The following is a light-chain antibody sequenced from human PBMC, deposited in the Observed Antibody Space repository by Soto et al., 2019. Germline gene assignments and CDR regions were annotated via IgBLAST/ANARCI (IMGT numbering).Light chain of an antibody. CDR1: QSIRSY. CDR3: QQSSSTPRGT. Sequence: DIQMTQSPSSLSASVGDRVTITCRASQSIRSYLNWYQQKPGKAPKLLIYAASSLQSGVPSRFSGSGSGTEFILTISSLQPEDFATYYCQQSSSTPRGTFGQGTKLEIK. J-gene: IGKJ2*02. V-gene: IGKV1-39*01. CDR2: AAS.